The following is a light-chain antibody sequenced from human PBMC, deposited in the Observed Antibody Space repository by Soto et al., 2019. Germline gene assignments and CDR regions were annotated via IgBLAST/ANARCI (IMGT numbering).Light chain of an antibody. V-gene: IGKV1-12*01. J-gene: IGKJ4*01. CDR1: QGISSY. Sequence: IQMTQSPSSLSAVVGDRVTITCRASQGISSYLAWYQQKPGKAPKLLIYAASTLQSGVPSRFSGSGSGTDFSLTISSLQPEDFATYYCKQSKSFPLTFGGGTKVDIK. CDR2: AAS. CDR3: KQSKSFPLT.